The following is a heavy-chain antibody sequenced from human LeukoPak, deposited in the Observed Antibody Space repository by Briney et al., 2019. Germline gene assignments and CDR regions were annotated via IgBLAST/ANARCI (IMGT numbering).Heavy chain of an antibody. CDR2: IIPIFGTA. Sequence: ASVKVSCQAPVGTFSNYAISWVRQAPGQGLEWMGGIIPIFGTANYAQKFQGRVTITADESTRTAYMELSSLRSEDTAVYYCARLGMRQQHPWSGSSYYYYYMDVWGKGTTVTVS. V-gene: IGHV1-69*13. J-gene: IGHJ6*03. CDR1: VGTFSNYA. D-gene: IGHD6-13*01. CDR3: ARLGMRQQHPWSGSSYYYYYMDV.